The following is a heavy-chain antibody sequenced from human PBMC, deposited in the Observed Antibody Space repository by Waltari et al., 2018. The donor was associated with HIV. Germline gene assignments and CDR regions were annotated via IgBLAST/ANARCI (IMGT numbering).Heavy chain of an antibody. J-gene: IGHJ4*02. V-gene: IGHV3-48*03. CDR1: GFIFDDYG. Sequence: EVQLVESGGGLVQPGRSLRLSCAASGFIFDDYGMHWVRQAPGKGLEWVSYISSSGSTIYYADSVKGRFTISRDNAKNSLYLQMNSLRAEDTAVYYCVPRYAVDYWGQGTLVTVSS. D-gene: IGHD5-18*01. CDR2: ISSSGSTI. CDR3: VPRYAVDY.